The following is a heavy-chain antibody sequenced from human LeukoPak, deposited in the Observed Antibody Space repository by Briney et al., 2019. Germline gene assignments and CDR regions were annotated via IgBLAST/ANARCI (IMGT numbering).Heavy chain of an antibody. J-gene: IGHJ4*02. CDR3: ARGDEYTTSP. V-gene: IGHV3-7*05. CDR2: IKRDGGDK. CDR1: GFTFSSFW. D-gene: IGHD2-2*02. Sequence: PEGSLRLSCAASGFTFSSFWMSWVRQAPGKGLEWVANIKRDGGDKYYVDSVKGRFSISRDNAKNSLYLHMNSLRAEDTAVYYCARGDEYTTSPWGQGTLVTVSS.